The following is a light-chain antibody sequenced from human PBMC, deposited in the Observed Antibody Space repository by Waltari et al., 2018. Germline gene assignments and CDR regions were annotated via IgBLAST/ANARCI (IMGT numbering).Light chain of an antibody. Sequence: EIVLTQSPDFQSVTPKERVTITCRASQNIASNLHWYQQKPGQSPKLLIKYGTQSFSGVPSRFGGSGSGTYFTLTINGLEGEDAATYYCHQSSSFPWTFGQGTKVEIK. CDR3: HQSSSFPWT. CDR2: YGT. J-gene: IGKJ1*01. V-gene: IGKV6-21*01. CDR1: QNIASN.